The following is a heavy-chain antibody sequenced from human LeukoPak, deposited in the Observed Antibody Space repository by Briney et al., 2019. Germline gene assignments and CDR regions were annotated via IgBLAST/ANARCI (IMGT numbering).Heavy chain of an antibody. D-gene: IGHD3-16*01. CDR3: ARGGLLSPGGEYVY. CDR2: INPNSGAT. V-gene: IGHV1-2*02. Sequence: GASVKVSCKASENTLTAYFKHWVRQAPGQGPDSMGWINPNSGATNYAQKFQRTVTMTSDASTSTAYMELSRLRSDDSAVYYCARGGLLSPGGEYVYWGQGALVTVSS. CDR1: ENTLTAYF. J-gene: IGHJ4*01.